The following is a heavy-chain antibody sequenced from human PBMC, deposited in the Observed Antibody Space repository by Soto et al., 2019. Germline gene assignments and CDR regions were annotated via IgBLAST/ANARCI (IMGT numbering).Heavy chain of an antibody. CDR2: ISAYNGNT. J-gene: IGHJ6*02. CDR1: GYTFTSYG. CDR3: ARDVEKYYDLLTGYLRSYGMDV. Sequence: ASVKVSCKASGYTFTSYGISWVRQAPGQGLEWMGWISAYNGNTNYAQKLQGRVTMTTDTSTSTAYMKLRSLRSDDTAVYYCARDVEKYYDLLTGYLRSYGMDVWGQGTTVTVSS. V-gene: IGHV1-18*01. D-gene: IGHD3-9*01.